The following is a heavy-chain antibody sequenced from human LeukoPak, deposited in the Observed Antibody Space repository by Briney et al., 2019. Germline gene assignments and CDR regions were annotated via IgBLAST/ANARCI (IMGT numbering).Heavy chain of an antibody. CDR2: IKQDGSEK. CDR3: ARYLEGYNYGDYVAY. V-gene: IGHV3-7*01. CDR1: GFTFSSYW. D-gene: IGHD4-17*01. Sequence: PGVSLRLSCAASGFTFSSYWMSWVRQAPGKGLEWVANIKQDGSEKYYVDSVKGRFTISRDNAKNSLYLQMNSLRAEDTAVYYCARYLEGYNYGDYVAYWGQGTLVTVSS. J-gene: IGHJ4*02.